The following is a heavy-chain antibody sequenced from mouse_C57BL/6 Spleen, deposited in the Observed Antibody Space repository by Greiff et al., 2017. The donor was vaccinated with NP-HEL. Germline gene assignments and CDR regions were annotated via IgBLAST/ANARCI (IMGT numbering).Heavy chain of an antibody. CDR3: AKSDYYGSSYVEDAMDY. V-gene: IGHV1-82*01. CDR1: GYAFSSSW. J-gene: IGHJ4*01. Sequence: VQLQQSGPELVKPGASVKISCKASGYAFSSSWMNWVKQRPGQGLEWIGRIYPGDGDTNYNGKFKGKATLTADKSSSTAYMQLSSLTSEDSAVYFGAKSDYYGSSYVEDAMDYWGQGTSVTVSS. CDR2: IYPGDGDT. D-gene: IGHD1-1*01.